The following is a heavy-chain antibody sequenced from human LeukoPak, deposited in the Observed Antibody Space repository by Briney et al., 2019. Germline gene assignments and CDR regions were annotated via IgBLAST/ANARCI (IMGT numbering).Heavy chain of an antibody. CDR1: GFTFNNYG. J-gene: IGHJ5*02. D-gene: IGHD3-3*01. CDR2: ISYDGTNK. CDR3: AKGVTGYDFWWFDP. Sequence: PGGSLRLSCAASGFTFNNYGMHRVRQAPGKGLEWVAVISYDGTNKYYADSVKGRFTISRDNSKNALYLQMNSLRPEDTAVYYCAKGVTGYDFWWFDPWGQGTLVTVSS. V-gene: IGHV3-30*18.